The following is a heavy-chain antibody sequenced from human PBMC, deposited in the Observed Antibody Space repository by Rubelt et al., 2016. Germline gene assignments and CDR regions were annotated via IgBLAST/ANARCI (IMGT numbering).Heavy chain of an antibody. Sequence: QVQLVQSGAEVKKPGASVKVSCKASGYTFTSYGISWVRQAPGQGLEWMGWISAYNGNTNYEQKRQGRGTMTTDTSTSTAYMELRSLRSDDTAVYYCARETYYYDSSGLDYWGQGTLVTVSS. D-gene: IGHD3-22*01. V-gene: IGHV1-18*01. J-gene: IGHJ4*02. CDR2: ISAYNGNT. CDR3: ARETYYYDSSGLDY. CDR1: GYTFTSYG.